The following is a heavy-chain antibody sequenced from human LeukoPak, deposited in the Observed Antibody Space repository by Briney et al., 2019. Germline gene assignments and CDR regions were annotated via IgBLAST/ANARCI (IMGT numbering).Heavy chain of an antibody. CDR2: IWYDGSNK. D-gene: IGHD3-22*01. J-gene: IGHJ3*02. CDR1: GFTFSSYG. V-gene: IGHV3-33*01. CDR3: ARDNYYDSSGYYPYDAFDI. Sequence: PGGSLRLSCAASGFTFSSYGMHWVRQAPGKGLEWVAVIWYDGSNKYYADSVKGRFTISRDNSKNTLYLQMNSLRDEDTAVYYCARDNYYDSSGYYPYDAFDIWGQGTMVTVSS.